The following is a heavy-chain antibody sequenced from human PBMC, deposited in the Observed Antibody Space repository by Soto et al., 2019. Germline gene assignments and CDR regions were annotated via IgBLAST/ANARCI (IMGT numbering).Heavy chain of an antibody. J-gene: IGHJ3*01. Sequence: QVQLVQSGAEVKKPGSSVKVSCKASGGTFSSYAISWVRQAPGLGLEWMGGIIAILGKANYAEKFQGRVTITADESTSTAYMELSSLRSEDTAVYYCARERGGAIIVGVTGTFDVWGQGTLVTVSS. CDR2: IIAILGKA. CDR1: GGTFSSYA. V-gene: IGHV1-69*01. D-gene: IGHD3-22*01. CDR3: ARERGGAIIVGVTGTFDV.